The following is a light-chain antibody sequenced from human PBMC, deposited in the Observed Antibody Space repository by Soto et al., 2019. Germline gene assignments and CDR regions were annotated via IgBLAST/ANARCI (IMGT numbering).Light chain of an antibody. V-gene: IGKV1-5*01. Sequence: DIQMTQSPSTLSASVGDRVTISCRASQSINIWLAWWQQKPGKAPKLLMYDASSLESGVPSRFSGSGSGTKFTLSISSLQPYDLATYYFQHYNSYSWTFGQGPRVEIK. CDR2: DAS. CDR1: QSINIW. CDR3: QHYNSYSWT. J-gene: IGKJ1*01.